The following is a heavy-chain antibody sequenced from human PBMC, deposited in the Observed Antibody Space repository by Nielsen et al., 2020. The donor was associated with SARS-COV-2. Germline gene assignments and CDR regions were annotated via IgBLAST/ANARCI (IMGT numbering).Heavy chain of an antibody. CDR3: ASSGDGYNWSYYFDY. J-gene: IGHJ4*02. CDR2: TYFRSKWYS. V-gene: IGHV6-1*01. CDR1: GDSVSSNSAA. D-gene: IGHD5-24*01. Sequence: SQTLSLTCAISGDSVSSNSAAWNWIRQSPSRGLEWLGRTYFRSKWYSDSAVSVKSRITINPDTSKNQFSLQLNSVTPEDTAVYYCASSGDGYNWSYYFDYWGQGTLVTVSS.